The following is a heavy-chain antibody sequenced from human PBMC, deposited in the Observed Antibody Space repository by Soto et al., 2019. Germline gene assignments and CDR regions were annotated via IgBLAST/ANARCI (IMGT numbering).Heavy chain of an antibody. V-gene: IGHV3-15*07. CDR3: TTDPVTMIVVVPSSG. D-gene: IGHD3-22*01. J-gene: IGHJ4*02. CDR1: GFTFINAW. Sequence: GGSLRLSCAASGFTFINAWMNWVRQAPGKGLEWVGRIKSKTDGGTTDYAAPVKGRFAISRDDSKNTLYLQMNSLKTEDTAVYYCTTDPVTMIVVVPSSGWGQGILVTVSS. CDR2: IKSKTDGGTT.